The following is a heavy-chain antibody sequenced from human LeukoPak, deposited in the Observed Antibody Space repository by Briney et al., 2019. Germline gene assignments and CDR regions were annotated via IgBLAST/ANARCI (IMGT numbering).Heavy chain of an antibody. Sequence: GGSLRLSCAASGFTVSSNYMSWVRQAPGKGLEWVSVIYSGGSTYYADSVKGRFTISRHNSKNTLCLQMNSLRAEDTAVYYCARGRVYGDYDPPTYYFDYWGQGTLVTVSS. CDR1: GFTVSSNY. D-gene: IGHD4-17*01. V-gene: IGHV3-53*04. CDR2: IYSGGST. CDR3: ARGRVYGDYDPPTYYFDY. J-gene: IGHJ4*02.